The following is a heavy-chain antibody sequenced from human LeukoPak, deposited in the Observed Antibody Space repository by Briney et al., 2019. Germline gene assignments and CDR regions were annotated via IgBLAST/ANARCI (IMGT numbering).Heavy chain of an antibody. CDR2: MNPNSGNT. J-gene: IGHJ5*02. V-gene: IGHV1-8*01. D-gene: IGHD1-26*01. CDR1: GYTFTSYD. Sequence: ASVKVSCKASGYTFTSYDINWVRQATGQGLEWMGWMNPNSGNTGYAQKFQGRVTMTRNTSISTAYMELSSLRSEDTAVYYCARGAPYSGSYYQRERENWFDPWGQGTLVTVSS. CDR3: ARGAPYSGSYYQRERENWFDP.